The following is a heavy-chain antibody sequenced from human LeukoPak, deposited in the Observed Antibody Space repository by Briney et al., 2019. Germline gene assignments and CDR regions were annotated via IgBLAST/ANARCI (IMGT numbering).Heavy chain of an antibody. CDR2: ISYDGSNK. V-gene: IGHV3-30-3*01. CDR1: GFTFSSYA. Sequence: GGSLRLSCAASGFTFSSYAMHWVRQAPGKGLEWVAVISYDGSNKYYADSVKGRFTISRDNSKSTLYLQMNSPRTEDTAVYYCAKDRDKFWSGSQVWGQGTLVTVSS. D-gene: IGHD3-3*01. CDR3: AKDRDKFWSGSQV. J-gene: IGHJ4*02.